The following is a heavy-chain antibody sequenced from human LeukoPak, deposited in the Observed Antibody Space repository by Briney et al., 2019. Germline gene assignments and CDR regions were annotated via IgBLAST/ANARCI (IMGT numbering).Heavy chain of an antibody. Sequence: SETLSLTCTVSGGSISTYYWSWIRQPPGKGLEWIGYISYSGGTNYNPSLKSRVTISLDTSKNQFALKLSSVTAAGTAVYYCARSIIGTRSKFDYWGQGTLVTVSS. V-gene: IGHV4-59*08. D-gene: IGHD1/OR15-1a*01. CDR1: GGSISTYY. J-gene: IGHJ4*02. CDR3: ARSIIGTRSKFDY. CDR2: ISYSGGT.